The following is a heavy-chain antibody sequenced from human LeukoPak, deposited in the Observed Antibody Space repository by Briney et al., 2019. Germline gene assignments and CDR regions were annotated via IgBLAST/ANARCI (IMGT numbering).Heavy chain of an antibody. CDR2: ISGSGGST. Sequence: GGSLRLSCAASGFTVSSNYMTWVRQTPGKGLEWVSGISGSGGSTYYADSVKGRFTISRDNSKNTLYLQMNSLRAEDTAVYYCARDSLGTTTVVTTLPDAFDIWGQGTMVTVSS. CDR3: ARDSLGTTTVVTTLPDAFDI. CDR1: GFTVSSNY. J-gene: IGHJ3*02. D-gene: IGHD4-23*01. V-gene: IGHV3-23*01.